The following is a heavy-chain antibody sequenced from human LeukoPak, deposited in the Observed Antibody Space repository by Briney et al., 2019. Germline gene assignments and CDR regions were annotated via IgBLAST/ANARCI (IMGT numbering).Heavy chain of an antibody. CDR3: AKGGSPDE. V-gene: IGHV3-66*01. CDR1: GFTVSTNY. CDR2: IYNSGIT. Sequence: GGSLRLSCAASGFTVSTNYMTWVRQAPGRGLEWVSIIYNSGITYYGDSVKGRFTISRDISRNTVYLQMNNLRVDDTAVYCCAKGGSPDEWGQGTLVTVSS. J-gene: IGHJ4*02. D-gene: IGHD6-13*01.